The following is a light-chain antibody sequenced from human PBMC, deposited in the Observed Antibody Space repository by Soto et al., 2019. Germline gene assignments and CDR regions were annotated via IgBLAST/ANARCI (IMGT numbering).Light chain of an antibody. CDR3: QQRSNWPPT. Sequence: FVLTQSPATLSLSPWERATLSCRASQSVSSYLAWYQQKPGQAPRLLIYDASNRATGIPARFSGSGSGTDFTLTISSLEPEDFAVYYCQQRSNWPPTFGQGTKVDIK. J-gene: IGKJ1*01. V-gene: IGKV3-11*01. CDR2: DAS. CDR1: QSVSSY.